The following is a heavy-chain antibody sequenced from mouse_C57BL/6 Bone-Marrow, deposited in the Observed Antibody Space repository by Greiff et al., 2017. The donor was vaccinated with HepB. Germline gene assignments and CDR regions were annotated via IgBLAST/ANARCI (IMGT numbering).Heavy chain of an antibody. CDR3: TTTGSVRGAY. CDR1: GFNIKDYY. J-gene: IGHJ3*01. Sequence: VHVKQSGAELVRPGASVKLSCTASGFNIKDYYMHWVKQRLEQGLEWIGRIVPEDGDTEYAPKFQGKATMTADTSSNTAYLQLSSLTSEDTAVYYCTTTGSVRGAYWGQGTLVTVSA. D-gene: IGHD3-1*01. CDR2: IVPEDGDT. V-gene: IGHV14-1*01.